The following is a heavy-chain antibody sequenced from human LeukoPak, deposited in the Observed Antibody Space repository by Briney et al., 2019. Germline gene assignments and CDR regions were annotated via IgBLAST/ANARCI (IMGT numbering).Heavy chain of an antibody. D-gene: IGHD1-14*01. CDR2: INTDGSTT. CDR1: GFTLSSYG. J-gene: IGHJ4*02. Sequence: GGSLRLSCAASGFTLSSYGMHCVRQAPGKGLVWVSRINTDGSTTSYADSVKGRFTISRDNAKNTLYLQMNSLRAEDTAVYYCGRGYNGVDSWGQGTLVTVSS. V-gene: IGHV3-74*01. CDR3: GRGYNGVDS.